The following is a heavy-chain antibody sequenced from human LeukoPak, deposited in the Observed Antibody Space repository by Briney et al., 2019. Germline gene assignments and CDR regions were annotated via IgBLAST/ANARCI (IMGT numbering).Heavy chain of an antibody. CDR2: IYHSGST. CDR3: AREPLGPQFGTDAFDI. J-gene: IGHJ3*02. D-gene: IGHD3-10*01. Sequence: PSETLSLTCTVSGYSISSGYYWGWIRQPPGKGLEWIGSIYHSGSTYYNPSLKSRVTISVDTSKNQFSLKLSSVTAADTAVYYCAREPLGPQFGTDAFDIWGQGTMVTVSS. V-gene: IGHV4-38-2*02. CDR1: GYSISSGYY.